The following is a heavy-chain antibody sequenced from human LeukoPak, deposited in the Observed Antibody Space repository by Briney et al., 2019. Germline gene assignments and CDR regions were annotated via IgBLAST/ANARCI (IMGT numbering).Heavy chain of an antibody. Sequence: ASVKVSCKASGYTFTNYAISWVRQAPGQGLEWMGWISAYTGNTNYAQKFQGRVTMTTDTSTSTAYMELRSLRSDDTAVYYCARDPASATQVRYWYFDLWGRGTLVTVSS. V-gene: IGHV1-18*01. J-gene: IGHJ2*01. CDR3: ARDPASATQVRYWYFDL. CDR2: ISAYTGNT. CDR1: GYTFTNYA. D-gene: IGHD4-11*01.